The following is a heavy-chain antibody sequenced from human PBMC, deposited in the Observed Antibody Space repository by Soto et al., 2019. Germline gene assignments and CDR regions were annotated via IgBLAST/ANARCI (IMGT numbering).Heavy chain of an antibody. CDR3: AKDDYGDYYYYYGMDV. CDR1: GFTFSSYA. J-gene: IGHJ6*02. CDR2: ISSSGGST. V-gene: IGHV3-23*01. D-gene: IGHD4-17*01. Sequence: EVQLLESGGGLVQPGGSLRLSCAASGFTFSSYAMSWVRQAPGKGLEWVSAISSSGGSTYYADSVKGRFTISRDNSKNTLYLQMNSLRAEDTAVYYCAKDDYGDYYYYYGMDVWGQGTTVTVSS.